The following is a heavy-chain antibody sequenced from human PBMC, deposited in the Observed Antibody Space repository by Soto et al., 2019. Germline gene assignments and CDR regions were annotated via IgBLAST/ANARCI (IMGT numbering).Heavy chain of an antibody. CDR2: IIPIFGTA. CDR1: GGTFSSYA. V-gene: IGHV1-69*13. CDR3: ARDYYDSSGYPRYYYYGMDV. Sequence: SVKVSCKASGGTFSSYAISWVRQAPGQGLEWMGGIIPIFGTANYAQKFQGRVTITADESTSTAYMELSSLRSEDTAVYYCARDYYDSSGYPRYYYYGMDVWGQGTTVTVSS. J-gene: IGHJ6*02. D-gene: IGHD3-22*01.